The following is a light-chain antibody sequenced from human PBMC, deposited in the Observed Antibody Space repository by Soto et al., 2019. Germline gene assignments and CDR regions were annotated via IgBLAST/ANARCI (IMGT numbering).Light chain of an antibody. CDR2: WAS. CDR1: QSVLYSSNNKNY. V-gene: IGKV4-1*01. J-gene: IGKJ2*01. CDR3: QQCYSVPYT. Sequence: DIVMTQSPDSLAVSLGERATINCKSSQSVLYSSNNKNYLAWYQQKPGQPPKLLIYWASTRESGVPDRFSGSGSGTDFNLTISSLQAEDVAVYYCQQCYSVPYTFGQGTKLELK.